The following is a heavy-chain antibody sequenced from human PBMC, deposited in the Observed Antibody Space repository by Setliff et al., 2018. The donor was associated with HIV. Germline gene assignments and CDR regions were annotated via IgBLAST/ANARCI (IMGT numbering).Heavy chain of an antibody. CDR2: IYTGGTT. Sequence: PSETLSLTCTVSGGSISSGSYYWTWIRQPAGKGLEWIGHIYTGGTTNYNPSLKSRVSISADMSKNHFSLNLSSVTAADTAVYYCARGRDDYNYDPFDIWGQGTMVT. CDR3: ARGRDDYNYDPFDI. D-gene: IGHD4-4*01. J-gene: IGHJ3*02. V-gene: IGHV4-61*09. CDR1: GGSISSGSYY.